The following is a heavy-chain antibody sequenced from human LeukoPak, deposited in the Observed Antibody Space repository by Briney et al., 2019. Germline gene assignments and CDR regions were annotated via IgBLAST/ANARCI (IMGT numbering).Heavy chain of an antibody. CDR1: GGSISSSSYY. V-gene: IGHV4-39*01. Sequence: SETLSLTCTVSGGSISSSSYYWGWIRQPPGKGLEWIGSIYYSGSAYYNPSLKGRVTISVDTSKNQFSLKLSSVTAADTAVYYCATSEKYSSGWWGYMDVWGKGTTVTISS. CDR2: IYYSGSA. CDR3: ATSEKYSSGWWGYMDV. J-gene: IGHJ6*03. D-gene: IGHD6-19*01.